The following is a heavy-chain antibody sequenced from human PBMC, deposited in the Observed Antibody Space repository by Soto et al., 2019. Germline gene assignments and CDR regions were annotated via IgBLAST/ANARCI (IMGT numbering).Heavy chain of an antibody. Sequence: SVKVSCKASGGTFSSYAISWVRQAPGQGLEWMGGIIPIFGTANYAQKFQGRVTITADESTSTAYMELSSLRSEDTAVYYCASSCTNGVCYRRGYYYYGMDVWGQGTTVTVSS. D-gene: IGHD2-8*01. CDR2: IIPIFGTA. J-gene: IGHJ6*02. CDR3: ASSCTNGVCYRRGYYYYGMDV. CDR1: GGTFSSYA. V-gene: IGHV1-69*13.